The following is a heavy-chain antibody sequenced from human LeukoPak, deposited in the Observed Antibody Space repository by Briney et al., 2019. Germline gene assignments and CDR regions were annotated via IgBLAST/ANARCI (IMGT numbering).Heavy chain of an antibody. V-gene: IGHV3-30*03. Sequence: PGGSLRLSCAASGFTFSSYGMHWVRQAPGKGLEWVAVISYDGSNKYYADSVKGRFTISRDNSKNTLYLQMNSLRAEDTAVYYCASLDLFDYWGQGTLVTVSS. CDR1: GFTFSSYG. J-gene: IGHJ4*02. CDR2: ISYDGSNK. D-gene: IGHD3-9*01. CDR3: ASLDLFDY.